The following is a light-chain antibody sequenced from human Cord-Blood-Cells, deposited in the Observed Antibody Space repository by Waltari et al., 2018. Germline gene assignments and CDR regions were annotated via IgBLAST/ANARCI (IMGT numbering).Light chain of an antibody. J-gene: IGLJ1*01. V-gene: IGLV2-8*01. CDR2: EVS. Sequence: QSALTPPPSAPGSPGQSVTISCTGTSSAVGGYNYVYWYQQHPGKAPKLMIYEVSKRPSGVPDRFSGSKSGNTASLTVSGLQAEDEADYYCSSYAGSNNYVFGTGTKVTVL. CDR3: SSYAGSNNYV. CDR1: SSAVGGYNY.